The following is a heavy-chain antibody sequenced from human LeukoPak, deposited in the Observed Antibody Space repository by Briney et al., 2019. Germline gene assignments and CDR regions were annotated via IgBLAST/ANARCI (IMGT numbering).Heavy chain of an antibody. CDR2: ISSSSSTI. V-gene: IGHV3-48*04. J-gene: IGHJ4*02. CDR3: ARGPLLGLYAPFDY. D-gene: IGHD2-8*02. CDR1: AFTFSSYN. Sequence: GGSLRLSCAASAFTFSSYNMNWVRQAPGKGLEWVSYISSSSSTIYYADSVKGRFTISRDNAKNSLYLQMNSLRAEDTAVYYCARGPLLGLYAPFDYWGQGTLVTVSS.